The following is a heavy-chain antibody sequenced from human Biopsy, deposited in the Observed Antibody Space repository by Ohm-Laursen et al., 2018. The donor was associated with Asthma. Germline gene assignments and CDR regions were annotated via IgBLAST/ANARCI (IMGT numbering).Heavy chain of an antibody. CDR3: ASSFPKDFGRYNFQF. CDR1: GYSLTDLS. J-gene: IGHJ4*02. V-gene: IGHV1-24*01. D-gene: IGHD1-26*01. CDR2: HDHEEGGT. Sequence: SVKVSCKVSGYSLTDLSMHWVRQAPGQGLEWMGGHDHEEGGTVNARRFQGRVTMTESTFTDTAYMEPSSLSSDDTAVYYCASSFPKDFGRYNFQFWGQGTLVTASS.